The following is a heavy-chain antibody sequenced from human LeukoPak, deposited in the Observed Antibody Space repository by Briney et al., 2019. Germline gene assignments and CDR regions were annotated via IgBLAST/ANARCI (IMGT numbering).Heavy chain of an antibody. D-gene: IGHD6-6*01. V-gene: IGHV4-59*01. J-gene: IGHJ4*02. CDR2: IYYSGST. Sequence: SETLSLTCTVSGGSISSYYWSWIRQPPGKGLEWIGYIYYSGSTNYNPSLKSRVTISVDTSKNQFSLKLSSVTAADMAVYYCARAAGSSSSSRGRFDYWGQGTLVTVSS. CDR3: ARAAGSSSSSRGRFDY. CDR1: GGSISSYY.